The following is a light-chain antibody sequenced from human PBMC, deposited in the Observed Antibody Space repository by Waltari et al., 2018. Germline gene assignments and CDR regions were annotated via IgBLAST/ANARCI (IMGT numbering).Light chain of an antibody. CDR3: AAWDDSLSGFYV. V-gene: IGLV1-47*01. CDR1: SSNIGSNY. Sequence: QSVLTQPPSASGTPGQRVTIPCSGSSSNIGSNYVYWSQPLPGTAPKLLIYRNNQRPSGVPDRFSGSKSGTTASLAISGLRSEDEADYYCAAWDDSLSGFYVFGTGTKVTVL. CDR2: RNN. J-gene: IGLJ1*01.